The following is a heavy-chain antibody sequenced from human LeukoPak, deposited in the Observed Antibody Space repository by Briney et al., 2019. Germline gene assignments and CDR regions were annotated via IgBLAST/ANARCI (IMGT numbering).Heavy chain of an antibody. V-gene: IGHV3-21*01. CDR1: GFTFSSYS. D-gene: IGHD2-8*01. CDR3: AREGGAGGTIDY. Sequence: GGSLRLSCAASGFTFSSYSMNWVRQAPGKGLEWVSSISSSSSYIYYADSVKGRFTISRDNAKNSLYLQMNSLRAEDTAVYYCAREGGAGGTIDYWGQGTLVTVSS. J-gene: IGHJ4*02. CDR2: ISSSSSYI.